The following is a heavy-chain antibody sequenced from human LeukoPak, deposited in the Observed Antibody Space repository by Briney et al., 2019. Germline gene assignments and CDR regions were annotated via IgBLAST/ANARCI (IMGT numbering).Heavy chain of an antibody. CDR1: GFTFSSYC. CDR2: ISGSGGST. D-gene: IGHD1-1*01. J-gene: IGHJ5*02. CDR3: AKSDWNDNWFDP. Sequence: GGSLRLSCAASGFTFSSYCMNWVRQAPGKGLEWVSGISGSGGSTYYADSVKGRFTISRDNSRNTLYLQMNSLRAEDTAVYYCAKSDWNDNWFDPWGQGTLVTVSS. V-gene: IGHV3-23*01.